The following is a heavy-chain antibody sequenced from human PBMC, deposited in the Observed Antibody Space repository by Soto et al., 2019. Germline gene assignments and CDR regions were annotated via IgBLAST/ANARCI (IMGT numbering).Heavy chain of an antibody. J-gene: IGHJ4*02. V-gene: IGHV3-30*18. CDR3: AKDVLHYYDSSGYGFDY. Sequence: QVQLVESGGGMVQPGRSLRLSCAASGFTFSSYGMHWVRQAPGKGLEWVAVISYDGSNKYYADSVKGRFTISRDNSKNTLYLQMNSLRAEDTAVYYCAKDVLHYYDSSGYGFDYWGQGTLVTVSS. CDR1: GFTFSSYG. D-gene: IGHD3-22*01. CDR2: ISYDGSNK.